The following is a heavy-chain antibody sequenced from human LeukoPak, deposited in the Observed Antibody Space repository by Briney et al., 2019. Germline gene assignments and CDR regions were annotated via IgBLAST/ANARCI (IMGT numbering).Heavy chain of an antibody. V-gene: IGHV3-30*04. CDR2: ISYDGSNK. Sequence: PGRSLRLSCAAPGFTFSSYAMHWVRQAPGKGLEWVAVISYDGSNKYYADSVKGRFTISRDNSKNTLYLQMNSLRAEDTAVYYCCSSVEDSWFDPWGQGTLVTVSS. CDR1: GFTFSSYA. CDR3: CSSVEDSWFDP. D-gene: IGHD2-2*01. J-gene: IGHJ5*02.